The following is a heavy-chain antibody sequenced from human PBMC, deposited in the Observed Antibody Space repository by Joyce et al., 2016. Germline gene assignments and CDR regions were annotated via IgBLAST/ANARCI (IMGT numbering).Heavy chain of an antibody. CDR1: GASITENNYY. CDR3: ARSYWNYGAFNA. V-gene: IGHV4-30-4*08. J-gene: IGHJ5*02. D-gene: IGHD1-7*01. Sequence: QVRLQESGPGLVRPSQTLSLVCTVAGASITENNYYWSWLRQTPEMGLEWIGFLCSTGNSRYNPSLSSQPTLSFDTSKNQFSLRLTSVTAADTAVYFCARSYWNYGAFNAWGQGTLVTVSS. CDR2: LCSTGNS.